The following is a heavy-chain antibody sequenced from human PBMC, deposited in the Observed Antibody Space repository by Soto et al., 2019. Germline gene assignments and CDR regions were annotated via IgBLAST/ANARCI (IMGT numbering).Heavy chain of an antibody. CDR1: GGSISSSSYY. Sequence: QLHLQESGPGLVKPSETLSLTCTVSGGSISSSSYYWAWVRLAPGKGLEWIGSIYYSGRTYYSASVKSRVTISIDTSKNQFSLRLSSVTAADTAVYYCARLFGCETTCYFDPWGQGTLVSVSS. J-gene: IGHJ5*02. V-gene: IGHV4-39*01. CDR3: ARLFGCETTCYFDP. D-gene: IGHD2-15*01. CDR2: IYYSGRT.